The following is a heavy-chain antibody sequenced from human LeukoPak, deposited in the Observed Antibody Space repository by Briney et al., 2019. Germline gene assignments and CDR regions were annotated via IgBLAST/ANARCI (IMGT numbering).Heavy chain of an antibody. CDR3: AKYDHVWGSYQS. J-gene: IGHJ4*02. Sequence: SEXXSLTCTVSGGSISSYYWSWIRQPPGKGLEWIGYIYYSGSTNYSPSLTSRVTISVDTSKNQFSLKLSSVTAADTAVYYCAKYDHVWGSYQSWGQGTLVTVSS. CDR1: GGSISSYY. CDR2: IYYSGST. D-gene: IGHD3-16*02. V-gene: IGHV4-59*01.